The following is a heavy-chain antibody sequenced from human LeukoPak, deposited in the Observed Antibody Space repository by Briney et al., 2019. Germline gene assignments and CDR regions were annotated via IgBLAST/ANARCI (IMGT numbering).Heavy chain of an antibody. Sequence: SETLFLTCTVSGGSISSWSYFWGWIRQPPGKGLEWIGTIDYSGSTYHNPSLKSRVSISVDTSKNQFSLKVSSVTAADTAMYYCARRSGSGDSRRPFDYWGQGTLVTVSS. D-gene: IGHD4-17*01. CDR2: IDYSGST. V-gene: IGHV4-39*01. J-gene: IGHJ4*02. CDR3: ARRSGSGDSRRPFDY. CDR1: GGSISSWSYF.